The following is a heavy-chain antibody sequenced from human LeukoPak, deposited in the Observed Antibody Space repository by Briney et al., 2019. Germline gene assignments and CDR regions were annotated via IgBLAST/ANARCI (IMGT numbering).Heavy chain of an antibody. D-gene: IGHD5-24*01. Sequence: SQTLSLTCTVSGGSISIGGYYWSWIRQPAGKGLEWIGRIYSDGNSNCSPSFRSRATISIDTYKNQFSLNLSSVTAADTAVYYCARVIRRDPYNYDGFDIWGQGTMVTVSS. CDR1: GGSISIGGYY. CDR3: ARVIRRDPYNYDGFDI. V-gene: IGHV4-61*02. CDR2: IYSDGNS. J-gene: IGHJ3*02.